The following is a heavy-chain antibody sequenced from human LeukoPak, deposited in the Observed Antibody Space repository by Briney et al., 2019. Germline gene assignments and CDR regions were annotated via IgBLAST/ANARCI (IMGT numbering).Heavy chain of an antibody. CDR3: AKLGGHPLHNYYVGV. D-gene: IGHD3-16*01. CDR2: ILDSGYST. Sequence: GGSLRLSCAASGFTFSSYAMSWVRQAPGKGLEWVSGILDSGYSTYFANSVKGRFTISRDNSNNTLYLQMNSLRAEDTAVYYCAKLGGHPLHNYYVGVWGKGTTVAVSS. V-gene: IGHV3-23*01. CDR1: GFTFSSYA. J-gene: IGHJ6*03.